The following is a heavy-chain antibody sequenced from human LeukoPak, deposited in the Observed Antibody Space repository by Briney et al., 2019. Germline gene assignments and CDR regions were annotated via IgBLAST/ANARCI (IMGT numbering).Heavy chain of an antibody. J-gene: IGHJ5*02. CDR3: ARDSYSYDNWFDP. Sequence: PGGSLRLSCAASGFTFSSYSMNWVRQAPGKGREWVSSISSSSSHIYYADSVKGRFTISRDNAKNSLYLQMNSLRAEDTAVYYCARDSYSYDNWFDPWGQGTLVTVSS. CDR2: ISSSSSHI. V-gene: IGHV3-21*01. D-gene: IGHD5-18*01. CDR1: GFTFSSYS.